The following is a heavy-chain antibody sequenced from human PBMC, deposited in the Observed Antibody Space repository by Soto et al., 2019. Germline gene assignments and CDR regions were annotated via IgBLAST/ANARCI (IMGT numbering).Heavy chain of an antibody. CDR3: AKDIVSGDMVRGHKDYYYYYGMDV. D-gene: IGHD3-10*01. CDR2: ISWNSGSI. CDR1: GFTFDDYA. J-gene: IGHJ6*02. Sequence: GGSLRLSCAASGFTFDDYAMHWVRQAPGKGLEWVSGISWNSGSIGYADSVKGRFTISRDNAKNSLYLQMNSLRAEDTALYYCAKDIVSGDMVRGHKDYYYYYGMDVWGQGTTVTVSS. V-gene: IGHV3-9*01.